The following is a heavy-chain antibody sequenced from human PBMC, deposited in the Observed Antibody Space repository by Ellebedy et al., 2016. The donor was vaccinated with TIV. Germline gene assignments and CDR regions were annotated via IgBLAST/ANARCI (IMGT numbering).Heavy chain of an antibody. Sequence: GESLKISXKGSGYTFTNYWIGWVRQRPGKGLEWMGIIYPGDSDTRYSPSFQGQVTISADKSISTAYLQWSSLKASDTAMYYCARRAIFGPDQTGMYYYYMDVWGKGTTVTVSS. CDR1: GYTFTNYW. J-gene: IGHJ6*03. CDR2: IYPGDSDT. CDR3: ARRAIFGPDQTGMYYYYMDV. D-gene: IGHD3-3*01. V-gene: IGHV5-51*01.